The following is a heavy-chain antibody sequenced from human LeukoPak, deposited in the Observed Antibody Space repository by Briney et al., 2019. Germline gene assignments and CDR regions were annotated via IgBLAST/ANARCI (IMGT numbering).Heavy chain of an antibody. CDR2: IWYDGSNK. V-gene: IGHV3-33*01. J-gene: IGHJ4*02. D-gene: IGHD2-15*01. CDR3: ARDRVYCSGCSCAPYFDY. Sequence: GGSLRLSCAASGFTFSSYGMHWVRQAPGKGLEWVAVIWYDGSNKYYADSVKGRFTISRDNSKNTLYLQMNSLRAEDTAVYYCARDRVYCSGCSCAPYFDYWGQGTLVTVSS. CDR1: GFTFSSYG.